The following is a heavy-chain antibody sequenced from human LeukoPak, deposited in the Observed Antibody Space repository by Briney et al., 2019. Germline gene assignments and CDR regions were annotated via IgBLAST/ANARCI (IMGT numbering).Heavy chain of an antibody. CDR2: IDWDDDK. J-gene: IGHJ6*02. CDR1: GFSLSTSGVG. V-gene: IGHV2-70*11. CDR3: ARIIAREHNYGAYYYYGLDV. Sequence: SGPTLVKPTQTLTLTCTFSGFSLSTSGVGVGWIRQPPGKALEWLARIDWDDDKYYSTSLKTRLTISKDTSKNQVVLTMTNVDPVDTATYYCARIIAREHNYGAYYYYGLDVWGQGTTVTVS. D-gene: IGHD4/OR15-4a*01.